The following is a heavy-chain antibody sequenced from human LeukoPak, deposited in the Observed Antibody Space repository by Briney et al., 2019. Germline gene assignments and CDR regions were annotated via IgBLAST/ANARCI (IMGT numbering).Heavy chain of an antibody. CDR1: GFTFSSYW. J-gene: IGHJ4*02. CDR2: IYYSGST. V-gene: IGHV4-39*01. CDR3: ARRLGGDCSSTSCYTSEYFDY. Sequence: GSLRLSCAASGFTFSSYWMSWVRQAPGKGLEWIGSIYYSGSTYYNPSLKSRVTISVDTSKNQFSLKLSSVTAADTAVYYCARRLGGDCSSTSCYTSEYFDYWGQGTLVTVSS. D-gene: IGHD2-2*02.